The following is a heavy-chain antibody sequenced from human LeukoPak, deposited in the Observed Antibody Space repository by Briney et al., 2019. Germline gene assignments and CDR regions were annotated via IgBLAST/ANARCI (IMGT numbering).Heavy chain of an antibody. Sequence: SETQSLTCTVSGGSMSSGYYYWSWIRQPAGKGLEWIGRISTSGSTYYNPSLKSRVTISVDTSKNQFSLKLTSVTAADTAVYYCARDWPVTGLDIWGQGTMVTVSS. D-gene: IGHD1-14*01. CDR3: ARDWPVTGLDI. V-gene: IGHV4-61*02. CDR1: GGSMSSGYYY. J-gene: IGHJ3*02. CDR2: ISTSGST.